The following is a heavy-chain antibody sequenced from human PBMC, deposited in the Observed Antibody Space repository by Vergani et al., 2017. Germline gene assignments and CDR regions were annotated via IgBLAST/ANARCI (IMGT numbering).Heavy chain of an antibody. Sequence: QVRLQESGPGLVKPSETLSLTCSVSGGSMSGYYWSWIRQRPGKELEWIGYMYHSGSTNYNPSLETRVTISGDTSKNQFSLKLNSVTTADTAVYYCGRVADFYGLGSRLLDLLGQGVLVTVSS. J-gene: IGHJ5*02. CDR3: GRVADFYGLGSRLLDL. CDR1: GGSMSGYY. CDR2: MYHSGST. V-gene: IGHV4-59*01. D-gene: IGHD3-10*01.